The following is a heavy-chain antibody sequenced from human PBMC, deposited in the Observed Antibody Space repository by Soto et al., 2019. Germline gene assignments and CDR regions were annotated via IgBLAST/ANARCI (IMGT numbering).Heavy chain of an antibody. V-gene: IGHV5-51*01. D-gene: IGHD2-2*02. J-gene: IGHJ3*02. CDR3: ARHLEGRYCSSTSCYNDAFDI. Sequence: GESLKISCKGSGYSFTSYWIGWVRQMPGKGLEWMGIIYPSDSDTRYSPSLQGQVTISVDKSISTAYLQWSSLKASDTAMYYCARHLEGRYCSSTSCYNDAFDIWGQGTMVTVSS. CDR2: IYPSDSDT. CDR1: GYSFTSYW.